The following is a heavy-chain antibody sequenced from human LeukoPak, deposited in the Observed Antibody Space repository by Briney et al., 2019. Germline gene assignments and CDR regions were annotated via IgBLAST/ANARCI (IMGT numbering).Heavy chain of an antibody. J-gene: IGHJ5*02. CDR3: ATWKLRYFDWSTPANWFDP. CDR1: GGSISSGGYY. D-gene: IGHD3-9*01. V-gene: IGHV4-31*03. CDR2: IYYSGST. Sequence: SQTLSLNCTVSGGSISSGGYYWRWIRQHPGKGLEWIGYIYYSGSTYYNPSLKSRATISVDTSKNQFSLRLSSVTAADTAVYYCATWKLRYFDWSTPANWFDPWGQGTLVTVSS.